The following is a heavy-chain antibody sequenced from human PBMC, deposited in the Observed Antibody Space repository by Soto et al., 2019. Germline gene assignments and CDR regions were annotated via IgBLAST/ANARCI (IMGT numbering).Heavy chain of an antibody. Sequence: GSLRLSCVASGFTFSSHAMNWVRQAPGKGLEWVSTISGSGDSTYYADSVKGRFTISKDDSRNTVHLQMNSLRAEDTAVYYCAKSVPAHMTTPNWFDPWGQGTLVTVSS. CDR2: ISGSGDST. D-gene: IGHD2-2*01. CDR3: AKSVPAHMTTPNWFDP. V-gene: IGHV3-23*01. CDR1: GFTFSSHA. J-gene: IGHJ5*02.